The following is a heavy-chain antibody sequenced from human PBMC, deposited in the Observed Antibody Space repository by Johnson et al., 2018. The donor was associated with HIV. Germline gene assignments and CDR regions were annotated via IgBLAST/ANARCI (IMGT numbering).Heavy chain of an antibody. V-gene: IGHV3-23*04. CDR2: ISGSDHST. J-gene: IGHJ3*02. CDR1: GFTFSSYW. CDR3: AREYYYDSSGYAFDI. D-gene: IGHD3-22*01. Sequence: VQLVESGGGLVQPGGSLRLSCAASGFTFSSYWMSWVRQAPGKGLEWVSPISGSDHSTYYADSVRGRFTISRDNSKNTLYLQMNSLRAEDTAVYYCAREYYYDSSGYAFDIWGQGTMVTVSS.